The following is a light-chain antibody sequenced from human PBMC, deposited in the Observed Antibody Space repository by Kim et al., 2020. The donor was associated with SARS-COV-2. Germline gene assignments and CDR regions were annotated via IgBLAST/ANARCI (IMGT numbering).Light chain of an antibody. V-gene: IGKV1-33*01. CDR3: QQYYSTPYT. CDR2: VAS. CDR1: QDIGSC. Sequence: DIQLTQSPSSLSAFAGDRVTITCQASQDIGSCLNWYQQKAGKAPKLLIYVASNLERGVPSRFSGSGSGTHFSFTISSLQPEDVAVYYCQQYYSTPYTFGQGTKLEI. J-gene: IGKJ2*01.